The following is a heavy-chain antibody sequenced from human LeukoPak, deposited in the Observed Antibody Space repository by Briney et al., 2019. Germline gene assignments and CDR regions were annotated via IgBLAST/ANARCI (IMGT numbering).Heavy chain of an antibody. CDR1: GFTFSSYW. CDR3: ARGGPFLEWFAAFDI. V-gene: IGHV3-7*01. J-gene: IGHJ3*02. D-gene: IGHD3-3*02. Sequence: GGSLRLSCAASGFTFSSYWMSWVRQAPGKGLEWVANIKQDGSEKYYVGSVRGRFTISRDNAKNSLYLQMHSLRAEDTALYYCARGGPFLEWFAAFDIWGQGTMVTVSS. CDR2: IKQDGSEK.